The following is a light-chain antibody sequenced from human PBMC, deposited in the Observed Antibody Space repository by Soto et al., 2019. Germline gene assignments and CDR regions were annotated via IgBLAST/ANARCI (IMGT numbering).Light chain of an antibody. V-gene: IGKV1-33*01. CDR2: DAS. CDR1: QGISYY. CDR3: QXYDNLPPYT. J-gene: IGKJ3*01. Sequence: DIQMTQSPSSLSASGGDRVTITCQASQGISYYLNWYQQKPGKAPQLLIYDASNLETGVPSRLSASRSGTDFTFIISSLXXXXXXXXXXQXYDNLPPYTFSPANTV.